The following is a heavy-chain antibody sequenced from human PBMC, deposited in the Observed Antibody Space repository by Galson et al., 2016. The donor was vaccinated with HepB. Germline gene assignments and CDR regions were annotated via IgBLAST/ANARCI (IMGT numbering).Heavy chain of an antibody. CDR2: ISRRGDST. Sequence: SLRLCCAAAECTCRNYGMTGVRQAPGKGLEVVASISRRGDSTDYADSVRGRFTIASDNSKNTLDLQMNSLRAEDTALYYCVQGSTAPAVWGKGTPVTVST. CDR1: ECTCRNYG. V-gene: IGHV3-23*01. D-gene: IGHD2-2*01. CDR3: VQGSTAPAV. J-gene: IGHJ6*04.